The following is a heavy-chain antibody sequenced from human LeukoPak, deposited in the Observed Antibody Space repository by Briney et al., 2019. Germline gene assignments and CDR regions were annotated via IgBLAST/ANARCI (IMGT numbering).Heavy chain of an antibody. CDR1: GFIFSGFD. D-gene: IGHD3-10*01. V-gene: IGHV3-48*03. CDR3: AKDSVWFGDLLN. J-gene: IGHJ4*02. CDR2: IGTSVNAI. Sequence: PGGSLRLSCAASGFIFSGFDMNWVRQAPGKGLEWIAHIGTSVNAIYYADSVKGRFTISRDNARDSLSLQMDSLRVEDTAVYYCAKDSVWFGDLLNWGQGALVIVSS.